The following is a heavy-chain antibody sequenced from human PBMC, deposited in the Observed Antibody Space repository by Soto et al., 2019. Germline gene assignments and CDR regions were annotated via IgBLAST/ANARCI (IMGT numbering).Heavy chain of an antibody. CDR2: MSATGGA. CDR3: TRDQSGTPDI. D-gene: IGHD1-26*01. V-gene: IGHV4-4*07. J-gene: IGHJ3*02. CDR1: GHSISNYY. Sequence: SATLSHSCALPGHSISNYYWPWIRQSAGKGLEWIGRMSATGGAAYNPSLKSRLTLSRDTSKNELSLSLKFVTAADTAVYFCTRDQSGTPDIWGQGTMV.